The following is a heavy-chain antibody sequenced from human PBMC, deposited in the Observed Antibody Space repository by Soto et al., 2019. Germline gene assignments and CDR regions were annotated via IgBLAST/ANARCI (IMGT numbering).Heavy chain of an antibody. Sequence: ASVKVSCKASGFTFTSSAVQWVRQARGQRLEWIGWIVVGSGNTNYAQKFQERVTITRDISTSTAYMQLSSLRSEDTAVYYCAAEEPDAQGMDVWGQGTSVTVYS. V-gene: IGHV1-58*01. CDR2: IVVGSGNT. CDR1: GFTFTSSA. CDR3: AAEEPDAQGMDV. J-gene: IGHJ6*02.